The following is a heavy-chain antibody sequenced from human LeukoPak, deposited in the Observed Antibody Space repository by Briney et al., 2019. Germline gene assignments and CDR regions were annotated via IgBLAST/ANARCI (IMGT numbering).Heavy chain of an antibody. D-gene: IGHD5-18*01. CDR3: ATIKRGQIYGYFDF. J-gene: IGHJ4*02. V-gene: IGHV4-59*11. Sequence: SETLSLTCTVSGASFSSHYWSWLRQPPGKGLEWIGYMYDSGRTKYNPSLESRVTLSADTSKNQFSLRLSSVTAADAAVYYCATIKRGQIYGYFDFWGQGTRVTVSS. CDR1: GASFSSHY. CDR2: MYDSGRT.